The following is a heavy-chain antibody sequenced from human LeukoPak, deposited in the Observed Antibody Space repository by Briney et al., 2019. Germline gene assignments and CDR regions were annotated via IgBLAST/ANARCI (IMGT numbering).Heavy chain of an antibody. D-gene: IGHD3-22*01. J-gene: IGHJ4*02. CDR2: IYYSGST. V-gene: IGHV4-59*01. CDR3: ARDIFRRSDSSGYGYYFDY. CDR1: GGSISSYY. Sequence: SETLSLTCTVSGGSISSYYWSWIRQPPGKGLEWIGYIYYSGSTNYNPSLKSRVTISVDTSKNQFSLKLSSVTAADTAVYYCARDIFRRSDSSGYGYYFDYWGQGTLVTVSS.